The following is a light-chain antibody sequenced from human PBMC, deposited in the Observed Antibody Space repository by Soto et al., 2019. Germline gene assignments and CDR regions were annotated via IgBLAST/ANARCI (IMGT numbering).Light chain of an antibody. J-gene: IGKJ3*01. CDR2: DAS. CDR1: QSVSSSY. V-gene: IGKV3-20*01. CDR3: QHYGTSAL. Sequence: EIVLTQSPGTLSLSPGERATLSCRASQSVSSSYLAWYQQKPGKTPRLLIYDASRATGIPVRFSGSGSGTDSPLTITRQAPEVFALYYCQHYGTSALFGPGTKVDI.